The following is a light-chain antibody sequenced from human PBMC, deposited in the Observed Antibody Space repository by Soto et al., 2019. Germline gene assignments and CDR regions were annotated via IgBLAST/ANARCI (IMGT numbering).Light chain of an antibody. V-gene: IGKV4-1*01. J-gene: IGKJ4*01. CDR3: EQDYSTPLT. Sequence: DIVMTQSPDSLAVSLGERATINCKSSQSGLYSSNNKNSLACYQQKPGQPPKLLIYWASTRESGVPDRFCGSQSGTDFTHTFTIRQAEDVAVYYFEQDYSTPLTFGGGTKVQVK. CDR2: WAS. CDR1: QSGLYSSNNKNS.